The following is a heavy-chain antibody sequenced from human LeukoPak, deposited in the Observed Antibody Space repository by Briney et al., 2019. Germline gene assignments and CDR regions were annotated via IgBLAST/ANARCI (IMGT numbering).Heavy chain of an antibody. CDR2: IYYSGST. CDR1: GGSISSYY. CDR3: ARLRSSNWFDP. D-gene: IGHD3-16*02. J-gene: IGHJ5*02. Sequence: SETLSLTCTVSGGSISSYYWSWIRQPPGKGLEWIGYIYYSGSTNYNPSLKSRVTISVDTSKNQFSLKLSSMTAADTAVYYCARLRSSNWFDPWGQGTLVTVSS. V-gene: IGHV4-59*01.